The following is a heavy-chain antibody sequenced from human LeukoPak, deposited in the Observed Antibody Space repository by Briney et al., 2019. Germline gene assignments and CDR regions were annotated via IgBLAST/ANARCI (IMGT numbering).Heavy chain of an antibody. J-gene: IGHJ4*02. D-gene: IGHD1-1*01. CDR3: AREGSGTKIDY. Sequence: SETLSLACTVSGGSISSYSWSWIRQPAGKGLGWIGRINTSGTTYYNPSLKSRVTMSVDTSKNQLSLKLSSVTAADTAVYYCAREGSGTKIDYWGQGTLVTVSS. CDR2: INTSGTT. V-gene: IGHV4-4*07. CDR1: GGSISSYS.